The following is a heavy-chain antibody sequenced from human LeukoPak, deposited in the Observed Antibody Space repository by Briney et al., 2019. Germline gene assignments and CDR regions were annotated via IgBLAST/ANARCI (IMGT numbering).Heavy chain of an antibody. CDR2: IYYSGST. CDR3: ARRPTSLDGYYYYMDV. Sequence: NPSETLSLTCTVSGGSISSYYWSWIRQPPGKGLEWIGYIYYSGSTNYNPSLKSRVTISVDTSKNQFSLKLSSVTAADTAVYYCARRPTSLDGYYYYMDVWGKGTTVTVSS. D-gene: IGHD1-1*01. CDR1: GGSISSYY. V-gene: IGHV4-59*01. J-gene: IGHJ6*03.